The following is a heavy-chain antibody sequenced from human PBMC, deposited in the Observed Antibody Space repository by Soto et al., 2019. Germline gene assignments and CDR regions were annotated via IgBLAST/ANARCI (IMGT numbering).Heavy chain of an antibody. V-gene: IGHV3-30*18. J-gene: IGHJ4*02. CDR1: GFTFNTYG. CDR3: AKVAERSMITFGGVIAD. D-gene: IGHD3-16*02. Sequence: QVQLVESGGGVVQPGRTLRLSCAASGFTFNTYGMHWVRQAPGKGLEWVAVISFDEKIQYYADSVKGRFTISRDNSKKTMSLKMDSLRPEDTAVYYCAKVAERSMITFGGVIADWGQGTLVTVSS. CDR2: ISFDEKIQ.